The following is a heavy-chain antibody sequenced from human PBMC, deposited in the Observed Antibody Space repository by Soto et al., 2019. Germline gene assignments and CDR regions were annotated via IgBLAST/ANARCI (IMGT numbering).Heavy chain of an antibody. CDR2: IIPIFGTA. D-gene: IGHD6-6*01. J-gene: IGHJ6*02. V-gene: IGHV1-69*01. CDR1: GGTFSSYA. Sequence: QVQLVQSGAEVKKPGSSVKVSCKASGGTFSSYAISWVRQAPGQGLEWMGGIIPIFGTANYAQKFQGRVTSTADESTSTAYMELSSLRSEDTAVYYCARDGEDSSSSGAYYYGMDVWGQGTTVTVSS. CDR3: ARDGEDSSSSGAYYYGMDV.